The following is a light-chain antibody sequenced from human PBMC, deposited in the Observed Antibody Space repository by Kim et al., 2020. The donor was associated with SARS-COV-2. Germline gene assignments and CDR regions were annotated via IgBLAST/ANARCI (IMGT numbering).Light chain of an antibody. V-gene: IGLV6-57*03. CDR3: QSYDSSNHEV. J-gene: IGLJ2*01. CDR1: SGSIASNY. CDR2: EDN. Sequence: KPVHIPCTRSSGSIASNYVQWYQQRPGSAPTTVIYEDNQRPSGVPDRFSGSIDSSSNSASLTISGLKTEDEADYYCQSYDSSNHEVFGGGTQLTVL.